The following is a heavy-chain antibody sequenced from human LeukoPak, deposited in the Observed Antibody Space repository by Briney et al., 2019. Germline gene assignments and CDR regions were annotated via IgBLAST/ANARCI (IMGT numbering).Heavy chain of an antibody. CDR2: TSYDGSSE. V-gene: IGHV3-30*18. J-gene: IGHJ4*02. CDR3: AKDFRDGYNHPSYYFDS. Sequence: QPGGSLRLSCAASGFTFSTYGMHWVRQAPGKGLEWVAVTSYDGSSEYYADSVQGRFTVARDNSKNTMYLQMNSLRADDTAVYYCAKDFRDGYNHPSYYFDSWGQGTLVTVSS. CDR1: GFTFSTYG. D-gene: IGHD5-24*01.